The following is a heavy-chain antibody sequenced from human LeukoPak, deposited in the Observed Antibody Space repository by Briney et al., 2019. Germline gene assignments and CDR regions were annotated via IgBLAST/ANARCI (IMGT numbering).Heavy chain of an antibody. V-gene: IGHV3-7*01. CDR1: GFTFSNYW. D-gene: IGHD1-26*01. J-gene: IGHJ3*02. CDR3: ARDCGGSGNYPDAFDI. CDR2: IKQDGSEK. Sequence: GGSLRLSCAGSGFTFSNYWMSWVRQAPGKGLEWVANIKQDGSEKYYVESVKGRFTISRDNAWNSLSLQMNSLRAEDTAVYFCARDCGGSGNYPDAFDIWGQGTMVTVSS.